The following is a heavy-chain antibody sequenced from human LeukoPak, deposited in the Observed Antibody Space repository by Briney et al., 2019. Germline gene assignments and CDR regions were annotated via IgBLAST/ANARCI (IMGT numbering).Heavy chain of an antibody. CDR1: GFTFSSAW. CDR3: ARIAPPYYYDSSGYYRPPDY. CDR2: ITSDGRTT. Sequence: GGSLRLSCAASGFTFSSAWMHWFRQGPGKGLVWVSRITSDGRTTIYADSVKGRFSISRDNAKNTLYLQMNSLRAEDTAVYYCARIAPPYYYDSSGYYRPPDYWGQGTLVTVSS. D-gene: IGHD3-22*01. J-gene: IGHJ4*02. V-gene: IGHV3-74*01.